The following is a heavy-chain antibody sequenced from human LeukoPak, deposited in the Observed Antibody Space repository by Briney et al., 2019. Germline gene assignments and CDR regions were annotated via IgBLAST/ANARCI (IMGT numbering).Heavy chain of an antibody. CDR1: GFTFSSYS. V-gene: IGHV4-39*07. Sequence: GSLRLSCAASGFTFSSYSMNWVRQAPGKGLEWIGSIYYSGSTYYNPSLKSRVTISVDTSKKQFSLKLSSVTAADTAVYYCARGPWVAFDIWGQGTMVTVSS. CDR2: IYYSGST. J-gene: IGHJ3*02. D-gene: IGHD7-27*01. CDR3: ARGPWVAFDI.